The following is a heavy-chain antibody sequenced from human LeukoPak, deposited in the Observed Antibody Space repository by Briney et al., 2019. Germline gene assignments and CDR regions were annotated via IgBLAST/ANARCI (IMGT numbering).Heavy chain of an antibody. J-gene: IGHJ3*02. CDR2: IYSSGST. V-gene: IGHV4-39*07. D-gene: IGHD4-17*01. Sequence: SETLSLTCSVSGVSISSGSNYWGWIRQPPGKTLEWIGSIYSSGSTYYNPSLKSRVIILIDTAKNHFSLKLSSVTAADTAVYYCARVGDDYGDYGGGNDAFDIWGQGTMVTVSS. CDR3: ARVGDDYGDYGGGNDAFDI. CDR1: GVSISSGSNY.